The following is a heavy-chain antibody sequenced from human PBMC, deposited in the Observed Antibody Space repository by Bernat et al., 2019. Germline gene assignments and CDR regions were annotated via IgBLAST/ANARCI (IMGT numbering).Heavy chain of an antibody. Sequence: EVQLVESGGGLVKPGGSLRLSCAASGFTFSNAWMSWVRQAPGKGLEWVGRIKSKTDGGTTDYAAPVKGRFTISRDDSKNTLYLQMNSLKTEDTAVYYCTTTTYYYDSSGYYYEFWGQGTLVTVSS. J-gene: IGHJ4*02. CDR3: TTTTYYYDSSGYYYEF. CDR1: GFTFSNAW. D-gene: IGHD3-22*01. CDR2: IKSKTDGGTT. V-gene: IGHV3-15*01.